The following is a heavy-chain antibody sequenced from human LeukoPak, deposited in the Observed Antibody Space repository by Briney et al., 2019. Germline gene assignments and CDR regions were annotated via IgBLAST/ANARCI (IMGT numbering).Heavy chain of an antibody. CDR2: VRPNTGGT. J-gene: IGHJ4*02. V-gene: IGHV1-2*02. CDR3: AREATVTFHYFDY. CDR1: GYTFTDHF. D-gene: IGHD4-11*01. Sequence: ASVKVSCKTSGYTFTDHFFHWVRQAPGQGFEWLGWVRPNTGGTNYAQKFQGRVTMTRDTSITTAYMELSGLRSDDTAVYYCAREATVTFHYFDYWGQGTLVTVSS.